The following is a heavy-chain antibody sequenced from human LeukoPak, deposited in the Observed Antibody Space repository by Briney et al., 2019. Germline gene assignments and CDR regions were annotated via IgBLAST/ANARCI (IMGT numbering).Heavy chain of an antibody. CDR2: ISGSGGST. V-gene: IGHV3-23*01. D-gene: IGHD1-26*01. CDR3: AKDRIKYSGSYYGAFDI. Sequence: QPGGTLRLSCAASGFTFSSYGMSWVRQAPGKGLEWVSAISGSGGSTYYADSVKGRFTISRDNSKNTLYLQMNSLRAEDTAVYYCAKDRIKYSGSYYGAFDIWGQGTMVTVSS. CDR1: GFTFSSYG. J-gene: IGHJ3*02.